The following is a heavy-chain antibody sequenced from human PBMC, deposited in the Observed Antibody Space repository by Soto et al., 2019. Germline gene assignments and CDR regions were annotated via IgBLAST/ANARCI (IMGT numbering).Heavy chain of an antibody. CDR1: GGSISSYY. CDR2: IYYSGST. D-gene: IGHD3-10*01. J-gene: IGHJ6*03. CDR3: ARDMVRGARGYYSSYMDV. Sequence: QVQLQESGPGLVKPSETLSLTCTVSGGSISSYYWSWIRQPPGKGLEWIGYIYYSGSTNYNPSLKSRVTISVDTSKHQFSLKLSSVTAADTAVYYCARDMVRGARGYYSSYMDVWGKGTTVTVSS. V-gene: IGHV4-59*01.